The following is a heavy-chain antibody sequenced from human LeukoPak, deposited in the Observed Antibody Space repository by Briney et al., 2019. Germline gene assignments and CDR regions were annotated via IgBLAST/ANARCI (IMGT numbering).Heavy chain of an antibody. CDR2: ISSSSSYI. CDR3: ARDMRYYYGSGSSDPYGMDV. D-gene: IGHD3-10*01. CDR1: GFTFSSYS. Sequence: GGSLRLSCAASGFTFSSYSMNWVRQAPGKGLEWVSSISSSSSYIYYADSVKGRFTISRDNAKNSLYLQMNSLRAEDTAVYYCARDMRYYYGSGSSDPYGMDVWGQGTTVTVSS. J-gene: IGHJ6*02. V-gene: IGHV3-21*01.